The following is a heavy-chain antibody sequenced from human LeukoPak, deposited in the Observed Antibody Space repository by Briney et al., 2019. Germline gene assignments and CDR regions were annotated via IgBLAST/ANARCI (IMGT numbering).Heavy chain of an antibody. CDR3: AKGFYGGPYYFDY. J-gene: IGHJ4*02. CDR1: GFTFSDYY. D-gene: IGHD4-23*01. CDR2: TSSSGGTI. Sequence: PGGSLRLSCAASGFTFSDYYMSWIRQAPGKGLEWVSYTSSSGGTIYYADSVKGRFTISRDNAKNSLYLQMNSLRAEDTAVYYCAKGFYGGPYYFDYWGQGTLVTVSS. V-gene: IGHV3-11*01.